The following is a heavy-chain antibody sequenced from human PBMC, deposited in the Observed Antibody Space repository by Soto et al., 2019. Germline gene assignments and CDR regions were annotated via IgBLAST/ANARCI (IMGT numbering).Heavy chain of an antibody. CDR2: INPNSGGT. V-gene: IGHV1-18*01. CDR3: ARDPGTRSDY. CDR1: GYTFTNYG. J-gene: IGHJ4*02. Sequence: ASVKVSCKASGYTFTNYGIMWVRQAPGQGLEWMGWINPNSGGTNYAQKLQGRVTMTTDTSTSTAYMEVRSLRSDDTAVYYCARDPGTRSDYWGQGTLVTVSS. D-gene: IGHD3-10*01.